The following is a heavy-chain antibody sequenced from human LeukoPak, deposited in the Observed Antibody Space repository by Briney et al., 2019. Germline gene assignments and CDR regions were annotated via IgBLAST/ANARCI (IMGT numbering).Heavy chain of an antibody. V-gene: IGHV3-21*04. D-gene: IGHD6-6*01. CDR2: ISSSSSYI. CDR3: AKTPRRGSSSSGPTLFDY. CDR1: GFTFSSYS. Sequence: PGGSLRLSCAASGFTFSSYSMNWVRQAPGKGLEWVSSISSSSSYIYYADSVKGRFTISRDNSKNTLYLQMNSLRAEDTAVYYCAKTPRRGSSSSGPTLFDYWGQGTLVTVSS. J-gene: IGHJ4*02.